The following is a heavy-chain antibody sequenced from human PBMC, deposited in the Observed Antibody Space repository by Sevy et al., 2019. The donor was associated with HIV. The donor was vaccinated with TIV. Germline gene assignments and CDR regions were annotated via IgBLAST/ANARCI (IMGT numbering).Heavy chain of an antibody. J-gene: IGHJ6*02. CDR1: GFTFSSYW. CDR2: IKGDGSEG. Sequence: GGSLRLSCAASGFTFSSYWMTWVRQAPGKGLEWVANIKGDGSEGYYVDSVRGRFTISRDNAKNSLYLQMNSLRVEDTVLYYCARDCNSNRCLWGLDVWCQGTTVTVSS. CDR3: ARDCNSNRCLWGLDV. D-gene: IGHD2-2*01. V-gene: IGHV3-7*03.